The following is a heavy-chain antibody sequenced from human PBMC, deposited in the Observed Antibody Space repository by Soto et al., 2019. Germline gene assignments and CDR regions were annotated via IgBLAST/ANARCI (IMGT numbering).Heavy chain of an antibody. CDR1: GYTFTSYD. Sequence: GASVKVSCKASGYTFTSYDINWVRQATGQGLEWMGWMNPNSGNTGYAQKFQGRVTMTRNTSISTAYMEPSSLRSEDTAVYYCARARYVGYYYYYMDVWGKGTTVTVSS. CDR3: ARARYVGYYYYYMDV. CDR2: MNPNSGNT. J-gene: IGHJ6*03. V-gene: IGHV1-8*01. D-gene: IGHD1-1*01.